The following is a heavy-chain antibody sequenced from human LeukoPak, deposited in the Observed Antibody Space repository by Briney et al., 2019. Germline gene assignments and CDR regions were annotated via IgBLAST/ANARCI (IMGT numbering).Heavy chain of an antibody. J-gene: IGHJ4*02. CDR2: FDPEDGET. CDR1: GYTLTELS. Sequence: GASVKVSCKVSGYTLTELSMHWVRQAPGKGLEWMGGFDPEDGETIYAQKFQGRVTMTEDTSTDTAYMELSSLRSEDTAVYYCATRTPRWVTFGGVSRFDYWGQGTLVTVSS. CDR3: ATRTPRWVTFGGVSRFDY. D-gene: IGHD3-16*01. V-gene: IGHV1-24*01.